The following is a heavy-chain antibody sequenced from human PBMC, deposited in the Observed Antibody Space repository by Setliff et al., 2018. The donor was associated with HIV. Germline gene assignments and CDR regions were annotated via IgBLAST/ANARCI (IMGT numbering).Heavy chain of an antibody. J-gene: IGHJ6*02. Sequence: SETLSLTCAASGYSINSGFSRAWIRQPPGQGPQWIGSIYQSGSIYYNPSLQSRVTISVDSSKNQFSLKLNSVTTADTAVYYCARSRTSSGYYGVTGYGMDVWGQGTTVTVSS. D-gene: IGHD3-22*01. CDR1: GYSINSGFS. CDR3: ARSRTSSGYYGVTGYGMDV. CDR2: IYQSGSI. V-gene: IGHV4-38-2*01.